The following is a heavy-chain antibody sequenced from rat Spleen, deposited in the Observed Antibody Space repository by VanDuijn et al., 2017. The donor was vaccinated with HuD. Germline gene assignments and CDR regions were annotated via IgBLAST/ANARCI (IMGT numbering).Heavy chain of an antibody. CDR3: ARYNSGFDY. Sequence: QVQLKESGPGLVQPSQTLSLTCTVSDFSFTSYNIHWVRQPPGRGLEWMGRMRFNGDPSYNSALRSRLSISRDTSKNQVFLEMNRLQTDDTGTYYCARYNSGFDYWGQGVMVTVSS. CDR2: MRFNGDP. CDR1: DFSFTSYN. J-gene: IGHJ2*01. D-gene: IGHD4-3*01. V-gene: IGHV2-63*01.